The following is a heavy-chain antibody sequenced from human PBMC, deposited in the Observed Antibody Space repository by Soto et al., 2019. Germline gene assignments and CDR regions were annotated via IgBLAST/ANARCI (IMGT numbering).Heavy chain of an antibody. V-gene: IGHV1-3*01. CDR2: INAGNGNT. J-gene: IGHJ6*02. CDR3: ASRGSSRGGYYYYYGMDV. Sequence: QVQLVQSGAEVKKPGASVKVSCKASGYTFTSYAMHWVRQAPGQRLEWMGWINAGNGNTKYSQKFQGRVTITRDTSASTAYMELSSLRSEDTAVYYCASRGSSRGGYYYYYGMDVWGQGTTVTVSS. CDR1: GYTFTSYA. D-gene: IGHD6-6*01.